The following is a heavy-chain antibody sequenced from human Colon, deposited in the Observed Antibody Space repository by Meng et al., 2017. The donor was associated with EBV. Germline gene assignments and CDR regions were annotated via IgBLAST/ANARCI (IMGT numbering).Heavy chain of an antibody. CDR1: GGSINSGDYY. J-gene: IGHJ4*02. CDR3: ARNYYFDY. CDR2: IYYTGST. V-gene: IGHV4-30-4*01. Sequence: QVRLRVSGPGVVTLSQTLSLTCTVSGGSINSGDYYWSWIRQPPGKGLEWIGYIYYTGSTYYNPSLKSRVTISMDTSKNQFSLRLSSVTAADTAVYYCARNYYFDYWGQGTLVTVSS.